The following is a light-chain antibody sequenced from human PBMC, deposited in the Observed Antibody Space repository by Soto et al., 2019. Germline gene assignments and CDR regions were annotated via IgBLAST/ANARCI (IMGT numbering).Light chain of an antibody. J-gene: IGKJ1*01. V-gene: IGKV1-5*03. CDR2: MAS. CDR1: QSISMW. CDR3: QQYSTSPWT. Sequence: DIQMTQSPSTLSASVGDRVTITCRASQSISMWLAWYQQKPGKAPELLIYMASNLKTGVPSRFSGSGSGTEFTLTISGLQPDDFATFYCQQYSTSPWTFGHGTRVEIK.